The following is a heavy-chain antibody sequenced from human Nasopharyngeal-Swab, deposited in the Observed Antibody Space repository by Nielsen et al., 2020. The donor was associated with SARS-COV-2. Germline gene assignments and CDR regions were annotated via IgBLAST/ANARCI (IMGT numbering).Heavy chain of an antibody. CDR1: GVTFSSYG. V-gene: IGHV3-33*01. CDR3: ARDSFTGSSHLDY. D-gene: IGHD6-6*01. Sequence: GESLKISCAASGVTFSSYGMHWVRQAPGKGLEWVAVIWYDGSNKYYADSVKGRFTISRDNSKNTLYLQMNSLRAEDTAVYYCARDSFTGSSHLDYWGQGTLVTVSS. J-gene: IGHJ4*02. CDR2: IWYDGSNK.